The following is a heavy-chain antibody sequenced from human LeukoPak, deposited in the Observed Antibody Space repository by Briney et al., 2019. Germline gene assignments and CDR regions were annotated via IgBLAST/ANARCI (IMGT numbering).Heavy chain of an antibody. D-gene: IGHD3-10*01. CDR3: ARGRFGWFGELLYRKNWFDP. CDR1: GGSFSWYY. CDR2: INHSVSN. J-gene: IGHJ5*02. V-gene: IGHV4-34*01. Sequence: SETLSLTCAVYGGSFSWYYWSWIRRPPGKWLEWIGEINHSVSNNYHPYIKRRVRISVDTSKNKFSLKLSSVTAADTDVYYCARGRFGWFGELLYRKNWFDPWGQGTLVTVSS.